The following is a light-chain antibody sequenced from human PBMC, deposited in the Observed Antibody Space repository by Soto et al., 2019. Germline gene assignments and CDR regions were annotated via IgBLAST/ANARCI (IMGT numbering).Light chain of an antibody. Sequence: QSALTQPPSVSAAPGQKVTISCSGSSSNIGSYDVSWYQQLPGTAPKLLLYDNDKRPSGTPDRFSGSKSRTSATLDITGLQTGDEADYYCGTWDSSLRNVLFGGGTKLTVL. CDR3: GTWDSSLRNVL. V-gene: IGLV1-51*01. CDR2: DND. J-gene: IGLJ2*01. CDR1: SSNIGSYD.